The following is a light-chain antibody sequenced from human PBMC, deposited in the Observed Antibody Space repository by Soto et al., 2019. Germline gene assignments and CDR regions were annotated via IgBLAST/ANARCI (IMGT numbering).Light chain of an antibody. Sequence: DIQMTQSPSSLSASVVDRVTITCRASQSISSYLNWYQQKPGKAPKLLIYAASSLQSGVPSRFSGSGSGTDFTLNISSLQPEDFATYYCQQSYSTPRTFGQGTKVEIK. J-gene: IGKJ1*01. CDR2: AAS. V-gene: IGKV1-39*01. CDR3: QQSYSTPRT. CDR1: QSISSY.